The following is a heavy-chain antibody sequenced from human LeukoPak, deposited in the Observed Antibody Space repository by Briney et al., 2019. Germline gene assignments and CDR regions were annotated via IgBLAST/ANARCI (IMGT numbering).Heavy chain of an antibody. CDR2: IYYSGST. Sequence: SETLSLTCTVSRGSISSGTYYWSWIRQPPGKGLEWIGYIYYSGSTNYNPSLKSRVTISVDTSKNQFSLKLSSVTAADTAVYYCARGRAFFDWGQGTLVTVSS. V-gene: IGHV4-61*01. D-gene: IGHD3-3*02. CDR3: ARGRAFFD. J-gene: IGHJ4*02. CDR1: RGSISSGTYY.